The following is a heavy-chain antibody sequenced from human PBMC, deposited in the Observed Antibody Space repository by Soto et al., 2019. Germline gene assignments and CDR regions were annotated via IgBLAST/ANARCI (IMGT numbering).Heavy chain of an antibody. CDR2: IYSDGST. Sequence: PGGSLRLSCAVSGFTVSSYYMNWVRQTPGKGLEWVSVIYSDGSTYYADSVKGRFTISRDNSKNTLYLQMNSLRAEDTAMYYCARDAAASYCSSNSCSGGFDPWGQGTLVTVS. CDR3: ARDAAASYCSSNSCSGGFDP. J-gene: IGHJ5*02. CDR1: GFTVSSYY. V-gene: IGHV3-53*01. D-gene: IGHD2-2*01.